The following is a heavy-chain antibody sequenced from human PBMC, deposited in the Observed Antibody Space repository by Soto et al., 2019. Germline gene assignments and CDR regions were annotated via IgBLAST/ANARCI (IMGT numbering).Heavy chain of an antibody. D-gene: IGHD3-10*01. CDR3: ARSRCYYPACYPYYYYVDV. CDR1: GFNFNNYA. CDR2: VTVAGDAT. Sequence: EVQLLESGGGLVQPGGSLRLSCAAAGFNFNNYAFNWVRQAPGRGLEWASTVTVAGDATYYADSVRGRFTISRDNSRSTLFLQMNSLRVEDTAVYYCARSRCYYPACYPYYYYVDVWGKGTTVTVSS. V-gene: IGHV3-23*01. J-gene: IGHJ6*03.